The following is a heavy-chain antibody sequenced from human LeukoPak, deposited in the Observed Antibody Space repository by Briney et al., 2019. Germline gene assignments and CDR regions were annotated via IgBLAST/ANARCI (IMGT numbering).Heavy chain of an antibody. CDR3: ARRLYGGKTDY. CDR1: GGSFSGYY. V-gene: IGHV4-34*01. J-gene: IGHJ4*02. Sequence: ASETLSLTCAVYGGSFSGYYWSWIRQPPGKGLEWIGEINHSGSTNYNPSLKSRVTISVDTSKNQFSLKPSSVTAADTAVYYCARRLYGGKTDYWGQGTLVTVSS. CDR2: INHSGST. D-gene: IGHD4-23*01.